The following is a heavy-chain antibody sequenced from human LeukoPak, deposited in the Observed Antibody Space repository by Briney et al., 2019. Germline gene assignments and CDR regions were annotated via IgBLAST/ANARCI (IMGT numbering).Heavy chain of an antibody. CDR2: IKQDGSEK. CDR1: GFTFSSYW. D-gene: IGHD4-17*01. CDR3: ARDYGDYWWYFDL. J-gene: IGHJ2*01. V-gene: IGHV3-7*01. Sequence: TGGSLRLSCAASGFTFSSYWMSWVRQAPGKGLEWVANIKQDGSEKYYVDSVKGRFTISRDNAKNSLYLQMNSLRAEDTAVYYCARDYGDYWWYFDLWGRGTLVTVSS.